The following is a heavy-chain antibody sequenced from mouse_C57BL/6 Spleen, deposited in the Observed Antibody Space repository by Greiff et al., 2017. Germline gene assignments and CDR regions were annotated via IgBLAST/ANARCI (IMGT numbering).Heavy chain of an antibody. CDR1: GYAFSSSW. CDR3: ARSYYINFFDY. CDR2: IYPGDGDT. J-gene: IGHJ2*01. Sequence: QVQLQQSGPELVKPGASVKISCKASGYAFSSSWMNWVKQRPGKGLEWIGRIYPGDGDTNYNGKFKGKATLTADKSSSTAYMQLSSLTYEDSAVYFCARSYYINFFDYWGQGTTLTVSS. D-gene: IGHD2-12*01. V-gene: IGHV1-82*01.